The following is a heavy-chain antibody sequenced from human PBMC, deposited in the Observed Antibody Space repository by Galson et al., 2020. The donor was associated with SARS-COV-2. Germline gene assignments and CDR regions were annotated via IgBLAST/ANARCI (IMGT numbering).Heavy chain of an antibody. D-gene: IGHD2-15*01. Sequence: ETSETLSLTCAVYGGSFSGYYWSWIRQPPGKGLEWIGEINHSGSTHYNPSLKSRVTISVGTSKNQFSLKLSSVTAADTAVYYCARGCSGGSCYPRPVDYWGQGTLVTVSS. CDR3: ARGCSGGSCYPRPVDY. J-gene: IGHJ4*02. CDR2: INHSGST. CDR1: GGSFSGYY. V-gene: IGHV4-34*01.